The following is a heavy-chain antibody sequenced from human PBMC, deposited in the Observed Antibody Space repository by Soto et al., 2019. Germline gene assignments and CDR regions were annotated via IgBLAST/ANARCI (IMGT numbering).Heavy chain of an antibody. D-gene: IGHD2-15*01. J-gene: IGHJ6*01. CDR1: ADTFTDYF. V-gene: IGHV1-2*02. CDR3: ASVVGSDVYYYYGIDV. Sequence: ASVKVSCKASADTFTDYFIHWVRQAPGQGLEWMGWINPNSGVTNLAQKFQGRVSMTRDTSISTAYMELTRLRSDDTAVYYCASVVGSDVYYYYGIDVWGRGTTVTVSS. CDR2: INPNSGVT.